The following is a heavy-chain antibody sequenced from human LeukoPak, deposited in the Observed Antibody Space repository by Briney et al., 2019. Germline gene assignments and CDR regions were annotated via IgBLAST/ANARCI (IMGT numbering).Heavy chain of an antibody. D-gene: IGHD6-19*01. CDR2: IYHSGST. J-gene: IGHJ5*02. Sequence: SETLSLTCAVSGGSISSSNWWSWVRQPPGKGLEWIGEIYHSGSTNYNPSLKSRVTISVDKSKNQFSLKLSSVTAADTAVYYCARDGVAVAGTVGWFDPWGQGTLVTVSS. V-gene: IGHV4-4*02. CDR1: GGSISSSNW. CDR3: ARDGVAVAGTVGWFDP.